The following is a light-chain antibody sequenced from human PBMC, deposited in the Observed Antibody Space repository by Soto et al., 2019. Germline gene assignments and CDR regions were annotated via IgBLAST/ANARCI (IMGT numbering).Light chain of an antibody. J-gene: IGKJ1*01. CDR1: QSVSSN. Sequence: EIVMTQSPATLSVSPGERATLSCRASQSVSSNSAWYQQKPGQAPRLLIYGASTRATGFPARFSGYGSGTKFTLTISSLRSEDFAVYYCQQYNNWPRTFGQGTKVDIK. V-gene: IGKV3-15*01. CDR2: GAS. CDR3: QQYNNWPRT.